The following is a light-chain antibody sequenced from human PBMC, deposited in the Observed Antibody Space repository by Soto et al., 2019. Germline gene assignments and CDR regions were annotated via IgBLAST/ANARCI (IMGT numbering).Light chain of an antibody. CDR2: WAS. V-gene: IGKV4-1*01. CDR1: QSVLYSSNNKND. CDR3: QQYYSPPYT. J-gene: IGKJ2*01. Sequence: DIVMTQSPDSLAVSLGERATINCKSSQSVLYSSNNKNDLGWYQQKPGQPPKLLIYWASTRESGVPDRFSGSGSGTDFTLTINSLLAEDAAVYYCQQYYSPPYTFGQGTKLEIK.